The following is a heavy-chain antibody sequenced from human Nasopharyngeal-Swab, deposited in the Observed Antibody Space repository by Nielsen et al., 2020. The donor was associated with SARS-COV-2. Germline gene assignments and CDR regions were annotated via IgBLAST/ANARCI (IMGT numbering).Heavy chain of an antibody. V-gene: IGHV7-4-1*02. CDR1: GYTFTSYA. J-gene: IGHJ6*02. CDR2: INTNTGNP. CDR3: ARVRGWQQLVLDDYYYYGMDV. D-gene: IGHD6-13*01. Sequence: ASVKVSCKASGYTFTSYAMNWVRQAPGQGLEWMGWINTNTGNPTYAQGFTGRFVFSLGTSVSTAYLRISSLKAEDTAVYYCARVRGWQQLVLDDYYYYGMDVWGQGTTVTVSS.